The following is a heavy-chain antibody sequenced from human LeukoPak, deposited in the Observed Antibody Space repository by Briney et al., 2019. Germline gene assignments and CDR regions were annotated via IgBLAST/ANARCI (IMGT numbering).Heavy chain of an antibody. CDR1: GGSFSGYY. CDR2: INHSGST. Sequence: SETLSLTCAVYGGSFSGYYWSWIRQPPGKGLEWIGEINHSGSTNYNPSLKSRVTISVDTSKNQFSLKLSSVTAADTAVYYCASGIWFGELLPWGQGTLVTVSS. V-gene: IGHV4-34*01. J-gene: IGHJ5*02. CDR3: ASGIWFGELLP. D-gene: IGHD3-10*01.